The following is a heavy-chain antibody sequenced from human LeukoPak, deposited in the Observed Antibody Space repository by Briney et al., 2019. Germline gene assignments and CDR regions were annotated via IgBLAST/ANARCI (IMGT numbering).Heavy chain of an antibody. CDR1: GASVSDYY. CDR3: ARVRLSSGYSN. CDR2: VYNSGIT. J-gene: IGHJ4*02. V-gene: IGHV4-59*02. Sequence: SETLSLTCSVSGASVSDYYCNWIRQPPGKGLEWIGYVYNSGITNYNPSLRSRVTISVDTSKNQFSLKLNSVTVAVTAVYYCARVRLSSGYSNWGQGTLVTVSS. D-gene: IGHD3-22*01.